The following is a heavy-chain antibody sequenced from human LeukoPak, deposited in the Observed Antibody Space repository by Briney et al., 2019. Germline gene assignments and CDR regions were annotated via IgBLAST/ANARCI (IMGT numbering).Heavy chain of an antibody. J-gene: IGHJ5*02. V-gene: IGHV1-46*01. CDR1: GYTFTSYY. CDR3: AGDRFLAARRNNWFDP. D-gene: IGHD6-6*01. CDR2: INPSGGST. Sequence: ASVKVSCKACGYTFTSYYMHWVRQAPGPGLEWMGIINPSGGSTSYAQKCQGRVTMTRDTSTSTVYMELSSLRSEDTAVYYCAGDRFLAARRNNWFDPWGQGTLVTVSS.